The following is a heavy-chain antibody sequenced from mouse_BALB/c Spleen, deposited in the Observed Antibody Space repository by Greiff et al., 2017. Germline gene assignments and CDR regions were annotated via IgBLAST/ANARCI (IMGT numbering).Heavy chain of an antibody. CDR3: ARHGYYDYYAMDY. CDR2: INPGSSTI. V-gene: IGHV4-2*02. J-gene: IGHJ4*01. D-gene: IGHD2-3*01. CDR1: GFDFSRYW. Sequence: EVKLMESGGGLVQPGGSLNLSCAASGFDFSRYWMSWARQAPGKGQEWIGEINPGSSTINYTPSLKDKFIISRDNAKNTLYLQMSKVRSEDTALYYCARHGYYDYYAMDYWGQGTSVTVSS.